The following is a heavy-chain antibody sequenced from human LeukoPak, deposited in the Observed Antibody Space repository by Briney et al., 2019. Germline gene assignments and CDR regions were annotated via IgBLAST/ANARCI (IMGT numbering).Heavy chain of an antibody. CDR1: GFTFSSYA. CDR2: ISGSGGTT. V-gene: IGHV3-23*01. D-gene: IGHD4-17*01. Sequence: PGGSLRLSCAASGFTFSSYAMSWVRQAPGKGGEWVSAISGSGGTTYYADSVKGRFTISRDNSKNTLYLQMNSLRAEDTAVYYCARTTGSSFYYYGMDVWGQGTTVTVSS. J-gene: IGHJ6*02. CDR3: ARTTGSSFYYYGMDV.